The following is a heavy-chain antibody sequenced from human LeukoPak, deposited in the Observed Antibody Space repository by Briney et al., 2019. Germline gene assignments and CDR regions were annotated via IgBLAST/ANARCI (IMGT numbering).Heavy chain of an antibody. Sequence: PGGSLRLSCAASGFTFSSYWMHWVRQAPGKGLEWVSSISSSSSYIYYADSVKGRFTISRDNAKNSLYLQMNSLRAEDTAVYYCARDVFGTTGTTFDYWGQGTLVTVSS. D-gene: IGHD1-1*01. CDR3: ARDVFGTTGTTFDY. V-gene: IGHV3-21*01. CDR2: ISSSSSYI. J-gene: IGHJ4*02. CDR1: GFTFSSYW.